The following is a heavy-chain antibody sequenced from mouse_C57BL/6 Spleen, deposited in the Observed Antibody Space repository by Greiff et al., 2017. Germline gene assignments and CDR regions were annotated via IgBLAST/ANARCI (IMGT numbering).Heavy chain of an antibody. D-gene: IGHD1-3*01. Sequence: QVQLQQPGAELVKPGASVKLSCKASGYTFTSYWMQWVKQRPGQGLAWIGEIDPSDSYTNYNQKFKGKATLTVDTSSSTAYMQLSSLTSEDSAVDYGARSSGRVYFDYWGQGTTLTVSS. V-gene: IGHV1-50*01. CDR3: ARSSGRVYFDY. CDR2: IDPSDSYT. J-gene: IGHJ2*01. CDR1: GYTFTSYW.